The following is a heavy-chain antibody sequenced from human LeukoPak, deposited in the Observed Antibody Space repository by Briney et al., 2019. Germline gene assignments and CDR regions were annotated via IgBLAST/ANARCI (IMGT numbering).Heavy chain of an antibody. CDR2: INPNSGGT. V-gene: IGHV1-2*02. J-gene: IGHJ4*02. CDR1: GYTFTSYA. D-gene: IGHD3-10*01. Sequence: GASVKVSCKASGYTFTSYAMNWVRQAPGQGLEWMGWINPNSGGTNYAQKFQGRVTMTRDTSISTAYMELSRLRSDDTAVYYCASGSLVLNYYFDYWGQGTLVTVSS. CDR3: ASGSLVLNYYFDY.